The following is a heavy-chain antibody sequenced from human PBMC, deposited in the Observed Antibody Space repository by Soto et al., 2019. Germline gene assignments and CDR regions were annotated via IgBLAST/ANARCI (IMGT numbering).Heavy chain of an antibody. D-gene: IGHD5-18*01. CDR3: ERRAMVDTSTYYYYGMDG. J-gene: IGHJ6*02. V-gene: IGHV4-59*08. Sequence: PSETLSLTCTVSGGFISSDYWSWIRQPPGKGLEWIGYNYYSGSTNFNPSLKRRVTISVDTSKNQFSLMLSSVTAADTAVYNFERRAMVDTSTYYYYGMDGWGQGTTGTVSS. CDR2: NYYSGST. CDR1: GGFISSDY.